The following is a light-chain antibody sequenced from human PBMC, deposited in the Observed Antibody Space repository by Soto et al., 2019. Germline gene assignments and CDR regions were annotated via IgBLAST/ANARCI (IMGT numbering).Light chain of an antibody. Sequence: DIEMTQSPSSLSASIGDTVSFTCRASQTISNSLNWYQQKPGRAPKLLISSTSNLQPGVPSTFSGSGSGTGFTLTISSLQPDDVATYYCQQSASFPLTFGGGTKVEIK. CDR2: STS. V-gene: IGKV1-39*01. CDR1: QTISNS. CDR3: QQSASFPLT. J-gene: IGKJ4*01.